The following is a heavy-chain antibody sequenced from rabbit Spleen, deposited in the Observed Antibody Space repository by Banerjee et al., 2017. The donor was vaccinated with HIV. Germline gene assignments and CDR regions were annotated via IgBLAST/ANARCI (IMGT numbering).Heavy chain of an antibody. V-gene: IGHV1S45*01. CDR3: ARDLGSIPGWNFGW. J-gene: IGHJ4*01. D-gene: IGHD3-1*01. Sequence: QEQVEESGGDLVKPEGSLTLTCTASGFSFSSSYWICWVRQAPGKGLEWIACMDGGSSGRSYYASWAKGRFTISKTSSTTVTLQMTSLTDADTATYFCARDLGSIPGWNFGWWGQGTLVTVS. CDR2: MDGGSSGRS. CDR1: GFSFSSSYW.